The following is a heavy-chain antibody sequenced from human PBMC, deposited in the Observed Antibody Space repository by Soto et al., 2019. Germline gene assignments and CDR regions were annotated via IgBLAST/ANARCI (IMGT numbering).Heavy chain of an antibody. CDR2: VIPVFGSA. V-gene: IGHV1-69*05. CDR3: AYDSSGYYYGAFDI. Sequence: GASVKVSCKASGGSFSSYAISWVRQAPGQGLEWMGGVIPVFGSANYAQKFQGRVTMTTDTSTSTAYMELRSLRSDDTAVYYCAYDSSGYYYGAFDIWGQGTMVTVSS. J-gene: IGHJ3*02. D-gene: IGHD3-22*01. CDR1: GGSFSSYA.